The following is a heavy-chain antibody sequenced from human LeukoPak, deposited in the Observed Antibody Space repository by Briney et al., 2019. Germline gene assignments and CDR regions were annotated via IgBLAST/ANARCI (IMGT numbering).Heavy chain of an antibody. CDR2: TSAYNGNT. CDR3: ARYDFWSGLPPCYMDV. V-gene: IGHV1-18*01. J-gene: IGHJ6*03. D-gene: IGHD3-3*01. Sequence: ASVKVSCKASGYTFTSYGISWVRQAPGQGLEWMGWTSAYNGNTNYAQKLQGRVTMTTDTSTSTAYMELRSLRPDDTAVYYCARYDFWSGLPPCYMDVWGKGTTVTVSS. CDR1: GYTFTSYG.